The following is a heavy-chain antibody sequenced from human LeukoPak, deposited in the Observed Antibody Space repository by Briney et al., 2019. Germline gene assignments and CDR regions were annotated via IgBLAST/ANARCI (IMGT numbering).Heavy chain of an antibody. Sequence: SETLSLTCTVSGGSTSRDYWSWIRQPPGKGLEWVGYVYNSGDTGKNPSLKSRVTILLDTSKNQCSLKLTSVSAADTAVYYCARLKLGSYFDLWGRGTLVTVSS. CDR1: GGSTSRDY. D-gene: IGHD3-16*01. CDR2: VYNSGDT. J-gene: IGHJ2*01. V-gene: IGHV4-59*08. CDR3: ARLKLGSYFDL.